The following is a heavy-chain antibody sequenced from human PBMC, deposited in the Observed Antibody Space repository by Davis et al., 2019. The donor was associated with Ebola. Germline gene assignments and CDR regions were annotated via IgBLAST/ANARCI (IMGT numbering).Heavy chain of an antibody. V-gene: IGHV3-53*01. CDR2: IYSGGST. Sequence: PGGSLRLSCAASGFTVSSNYMSWVRQAPGKGLEWVSVIYSGGSTYYADSVKGRFTISRHNSKNTLYLQMNSLKTEDTAVYYCTATLYSSGRQGLDYWGQGTLVTVSS. CDR1: GFTVSSNY. J-gene: IGHJ4*02. D-gene: IGHD6-19*01. CDR3: TATLYSSGRQGLDY.